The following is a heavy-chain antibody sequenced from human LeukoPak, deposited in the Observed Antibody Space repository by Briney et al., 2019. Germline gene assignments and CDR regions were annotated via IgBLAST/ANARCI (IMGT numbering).Heavy chain of an antibody. V-gene: IGHV3-7*01. D-gene: IGHD2-21*02. CDR2: INEDGSVK. Sequence: GGSLRLSCAVSGGTFSAYWMAWARQSPGKGLEWVAEINEDGSVKYYVDSMKGRFTISRDNAKNPLYLQMNSLGAEDTAVYYCAKVPRDSDCYWGQGTLVTVSS. CDR1: GGTFSAYW. J-gene: IGHJ4*02. CDR3: AKVPRDSDCY.